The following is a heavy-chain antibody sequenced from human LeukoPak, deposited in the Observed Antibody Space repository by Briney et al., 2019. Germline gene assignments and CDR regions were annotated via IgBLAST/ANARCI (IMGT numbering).Heavy chain of an antibody. J-gene: IGHJ4*02. CDR2: ISSSSSYM. V-gene: IGHV3-21*01. CDR1: GFTFSSYS. CDR3: ARDDSGWYDY. Sequence: GGSLRLSCAASGFTFSSYSMNWVRQAPGKGLEWVSSISSSSSYMYYADSVKGRFTISRDNAKNSLYLQMNSLRAEDTAVYYCARDDSGWYDYWGQGTLVTVSS. D-gene: IGHD6-19*01.